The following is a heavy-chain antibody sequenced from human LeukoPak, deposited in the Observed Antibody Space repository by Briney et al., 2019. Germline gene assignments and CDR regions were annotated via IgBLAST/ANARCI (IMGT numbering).Heavy chain of an antibody. V-gene: IGHV4-34*09. CDR3: ARISSGSYPN. CDR2: INHSGST. CDR1: GFTFSNAW. J-gene: IGHJ4*02. D-gene: IGHD1-26*01. Sequence: LRLSCAASGFTFSNAWMSWVRQAPGKGLEWIGEINHSGSTNYNPSLKSRVTISVDTSKNQFSLKVSSVTAADTAVYYCARISSGSYPNWGQGTLVTVSS.